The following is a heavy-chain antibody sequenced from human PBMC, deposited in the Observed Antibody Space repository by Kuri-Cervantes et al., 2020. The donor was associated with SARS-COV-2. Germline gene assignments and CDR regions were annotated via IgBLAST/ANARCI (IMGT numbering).Heavy chain of an antibody. Sequence: GGSLRLSCAAPGFTFSSYAMSWVRQAPGKGLEWVSAISGSGGSTYYADSVKGRFTISRDNSKNTLYLQMNSLRAEDTAVYYCAKKFESSGIAAAGTEMYFDYWGQGTLVTVSS. J-gene: IGHJ4*02. CDR1: GFTFSSYA. D-gene: IGHD6-13*01. V-gene: IGHV3-23*01. CDR3: AKKFESSGIAAAGTEMYFDY. CDR2: ISGSGGST.